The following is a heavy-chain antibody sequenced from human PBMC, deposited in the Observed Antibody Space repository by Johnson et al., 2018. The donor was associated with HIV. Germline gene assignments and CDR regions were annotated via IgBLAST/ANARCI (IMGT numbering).Heavy chain of an antibody. D-gene: IGHD6-13*01. CDR2: IRYDGSNK. V-gene: IGHV3-30*02. CDR1: GFTFSSYG. CDR3: ARDRSATFIATAGRDGSDI. Sequence: QVQLVESGGGVVQPGGSLRLSCAASGFTFSSYGMHWVRQAPGKGLEWVAFIRYDGSNKYYADSVKGRFTISRDNSKNTLYLQMNSLRAEDTALYYCARDRSATFIATAGRDGSDIWGQGTMVSVSS. J-gene: IGHJ3*02.